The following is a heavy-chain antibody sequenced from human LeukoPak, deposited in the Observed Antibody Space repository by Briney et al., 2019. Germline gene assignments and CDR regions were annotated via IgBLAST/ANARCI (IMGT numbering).Heavy chain of an antibody. CDR2: IYTSGTT. J-gene: IGHJ5*02. V-gene: IGHV4-61*02. CDR3: VRGKRGYDILTGYSQYNYFDP. Sequence: PSQTLSLTCAVSGGPISSDTFSWNWIRQPAGRGLEWIGRIYTSGTTNYNPSLKSRVTISLDTSKNQFSLKLNSVTAADTAVYYCVRGKRGYDILTGYSQYNYFDPWGQGTLVTVSS. D-gene: IGHD3-9*01. CDR1: GGPISSDTFS.